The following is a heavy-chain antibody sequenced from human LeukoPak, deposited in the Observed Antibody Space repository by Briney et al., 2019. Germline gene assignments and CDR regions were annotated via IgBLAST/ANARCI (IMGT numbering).Heavy chain of an antibody. D-gene: IGHD5-24*01. CDR1: GFTFSSYA. J-gene: IGHJ4*02. Sequence: GGSLRLSCAASGFTFSSYAMHWVRQAPGKGLEWVAVISYDGSNKYYADSVKGRFTISRDNSKNTLYLQMNSLRAEDTAVYYCAKILMATGYAIDYWGQGTLVTVSS. CDR2: ISYDGSNK. CDR3: AKILMATGYAIDY. V-gene: IGHV3-30*18.